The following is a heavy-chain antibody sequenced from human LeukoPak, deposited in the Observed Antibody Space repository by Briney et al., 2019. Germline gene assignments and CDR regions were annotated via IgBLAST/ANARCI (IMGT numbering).Heavy chain of an antibody. CDR1: GFSFSNYG. D-gene: IGHD1-1*01. V-gene: IGHV3-23*01. Sequence: GGSLRLSCAASGFSFSNYGMSWVRQAPGKGLEWVSGVSASGASTYSEDSVKGRFIISRDNSKNTVFLQMDSLRAEDTAVYYCARQHTAWYVDYWGQGILVTVSS. CDR2: VSASGAST. J-gene: IGHJ4*02. CDR3: ARQHTAWYVDY.